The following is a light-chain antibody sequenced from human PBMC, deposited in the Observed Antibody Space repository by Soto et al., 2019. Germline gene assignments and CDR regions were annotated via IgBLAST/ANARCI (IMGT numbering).Light chain of an antibody. Sequence: QSALTQPASVSGSPGQSITISCTGTSSDVAFYNHVSWYQQHPGKAPKLLIYEVNNRPSGVSHRFSGSKSGNTASLTISGLQAEDEADYYCSSFASTHTPVFGTGTKVTVL. J-gene: IGLJ1*01. CDR1: SSDVAFYNH. V-gene: IGLV2-14*01. CDR2: EVN. CDR3: SSFASTHTPV.